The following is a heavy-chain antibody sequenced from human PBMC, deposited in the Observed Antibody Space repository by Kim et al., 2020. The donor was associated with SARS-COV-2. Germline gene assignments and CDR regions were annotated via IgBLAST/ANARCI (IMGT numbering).Heavy chain of an antibody. D-gene: IGHD3-10*01. V-gene: IGHV1-8*01. J-gene: IGHJ3*02. CDR1: GYTFTSYD. CDR2: MNPNSGNT. Sequence: ASVKVSCKASGYTFTSYDINRVRQATGQGLEWMGWMNPNSGNTGYAQKFQGRVTMTRNTSISTAYMELSSLRSEDTAVYYCASSPTYYYGSGSYGGTFDIWGQGTMVTVSS. CDR3: ASSPTYYYGSGSYGGTFDI.